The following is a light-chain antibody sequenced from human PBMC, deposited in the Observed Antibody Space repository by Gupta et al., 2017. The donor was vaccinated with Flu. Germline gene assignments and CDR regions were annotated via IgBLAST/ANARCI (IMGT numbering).Light chain of an antibody. V-gene: IGKV1-39*01. J-gene: IGKJ4*01. CDR1: EIINTY. CDR2: VAS. Sequence: DIQVTQSPSSLSASVGDRVTITCRTSEIINTYLNWYQQKPGKAPKLLIYVASHLQSGVPSRFSGSVSGTDFTLTISNIQLEDFAPYYCQQSQSSWLTFGGGTKVEI. CDR3: QQSQSSWLT.